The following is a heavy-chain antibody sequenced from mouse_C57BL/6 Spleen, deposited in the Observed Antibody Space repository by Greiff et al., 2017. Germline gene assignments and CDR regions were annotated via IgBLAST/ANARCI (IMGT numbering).Heavy chain of an antibody. V-gene: IGHV1-15*01. CDR2: IDPETGGT. Sequence: QVQLQQSGAELVRPGASVTLSCKASGYTFTDYEMHWVKQTPVHGLEWIGAIDPETGGTAYNQKFKGKAILTADKSSRTAYMELRILTSEDSAVYYCTRGTLYYGSPWFAYWGQGTLVTVSA. CDR1: GYTFTDYE. J-gene: IGHJ3*01. CDR3: TRGTLYYGSPWFAY. D-gene: IGHD1-1*01.